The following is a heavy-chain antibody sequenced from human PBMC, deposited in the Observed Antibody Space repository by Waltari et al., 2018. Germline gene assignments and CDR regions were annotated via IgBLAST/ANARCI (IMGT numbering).Heavy chain of an antibody. CDR1: GGSFRGYY. CDR2: INHSGST. D-gene: IGHD6-19*01. J-gene: IGHJ4*02. CDR3: ARIGGSSGWYDY. V-gene: IGHV4-34*01. Sequence: VQLQQGGAGLLKPSETLSLTCAVYGGSFRGYYWSWIRQPPGKGLEWIGEINHSGSTNYNPSLKSRVTISVDTSKNQFSLKLSSVTAADTAVYYCARIGGSSGWYDYWGQGTLVTVSS.